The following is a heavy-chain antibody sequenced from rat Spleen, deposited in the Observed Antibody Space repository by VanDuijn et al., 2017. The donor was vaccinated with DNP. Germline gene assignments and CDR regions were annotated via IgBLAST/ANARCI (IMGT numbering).Heavy chain of an antibody. J-gene: IGHJ2*01. CDR3: TRDLNFGYNYAFDY. D-gene: IGHD1-4*01. V-gene: IGHV5-20*01. CDR2: ISYDGGIT. Sequence: EVQLVESGGGLVQPGRSLKLSCAVSGFTFSYYGMAWVRQAPTKGLEWVAYISYDGGITSYGDSVKGRFTVSRDNAQSTLYLHLTSLRSEDTATYYCTRDLNFGYNYAFDYWGQGVMVSVSS. CDR1: GFTFSYYG.